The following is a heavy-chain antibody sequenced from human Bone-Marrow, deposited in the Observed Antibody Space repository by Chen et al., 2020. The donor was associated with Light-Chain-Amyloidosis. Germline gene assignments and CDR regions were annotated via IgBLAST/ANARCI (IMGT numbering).Heavy chain of an antibody. CDR2: IFRGDIP. Sequence: QLQLQESGPGLVEPSQTLSLTCTVSGASIISSEYYWGWMRQAPGKGLEWIGSIFRGDIPYYSTSPQGSFPPSVGPSNHPLSLRLRSVTAGDTAIYYCARGPSEVEWGVVKSAFAFDFWGQGTMVTVSS. V-gene: IGHV4-39*02. CDR3: ARGPSEVEWGVVKSAFAFDF. J-gene: IGHJ3*01. CDR1: GASIISSEYY. D-gene: IGHD2-21*01.